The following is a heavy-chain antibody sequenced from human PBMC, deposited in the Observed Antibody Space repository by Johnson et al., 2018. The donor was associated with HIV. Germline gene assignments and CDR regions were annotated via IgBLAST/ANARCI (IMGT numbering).Heavy chain of an antibody. CDR2: IRYDGSNK. Sequence: QELLVESGGGVVQPGRSLRLSCAASGFTFSSYAMYWVRQAPGKGLEWVAFIRYDGSNKYYADSVKGRFTISRDNSKNTLYLQMNSLRAEDTAVYYCAKGGEYSSSLYAFDIWGQGTMVTVSS. D-gene: IGHD6-13*01. CDR3: AKGGEYSSSLYAFDI. CDR1: GFTFSSYA. V-gene: IGHV3-30*02. J-gene: IGHJ3*02.